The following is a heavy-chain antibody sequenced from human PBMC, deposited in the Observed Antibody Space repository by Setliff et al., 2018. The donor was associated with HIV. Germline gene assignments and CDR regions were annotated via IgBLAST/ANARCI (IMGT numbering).Heavy chain of an antibody. CDR3: ARQGSWLDS. CDR1: GGSISSHY. Sequence: PSETLSLTCSVSGGSISSHYWSWIRQPPGEGLEWIGYSHNNGNTHYNPSLKSRVTISVDTSKNHVSLRLSSVTAADTAVYYCARQGSWLDSWGQGTLVTVSS. D-gene: IGHD2-15*01. V-gene: IGHV4-59*08. J-gene: IGHJ5*01. CDR2: SHNNGNT.